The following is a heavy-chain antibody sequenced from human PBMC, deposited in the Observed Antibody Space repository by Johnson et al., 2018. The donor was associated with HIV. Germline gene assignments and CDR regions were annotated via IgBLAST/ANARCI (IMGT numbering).Heavy chain of an antibody. CDR2: ITYDGGST. V-gene: IGHV3-30*03. Sequence: QVQLVESGGGVVQPGRSLRLSCAASGFTFSSYGMHWVRQAPGKGLEWVAVITYDGGSTYYADSVKGRFTISRDNAKNSLYLQMNSLRAEDTALYYCARGPRRDAFDIWGQGTMVTVSS. CDR1: GFTFSSYG. CDR3: ARGPRRDAFDI. J-gene: IGHJ3*02.